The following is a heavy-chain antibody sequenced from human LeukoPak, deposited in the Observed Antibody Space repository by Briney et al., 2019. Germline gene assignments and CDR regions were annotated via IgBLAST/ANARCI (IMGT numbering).Heavy chain of an antibody. J-gene: IGHJ4*02. V-gene: IGHV3-23*01. CDR2: ISRSGDDT. Sequence: SLTLSCAASGCTFTTCPMSWVTQALGKGREGVTSISRSGDDTYYADSVRGRFTISRDNSKNTLYLQMNSLRAEDTAIYYCAKDQLLGWGQGTQVTVSS. CDR1: GCTFTTCP. D-gene: IGHD3-10*01. CDR3: AKDQLLG.